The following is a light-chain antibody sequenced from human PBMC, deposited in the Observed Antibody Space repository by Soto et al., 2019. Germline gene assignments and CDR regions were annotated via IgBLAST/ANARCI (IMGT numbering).Light chain of an antibody. CDR2: EVS. CDR3: SSYRSSITYL. Sequence: QSALTQPASVSGSPGQSITISCTGTSSDVGGYNYVSWYQQYPGKAPKLMIYEVSDRPSGVSNRFSGSKSGNTASLTISGLQAEDEADYYCSSYRSSITYLFGTGIKLTVL. CDR1: SSDVGGYNY. V-gene: IGLV2-14*01. J-gene: IGLJ1*01.